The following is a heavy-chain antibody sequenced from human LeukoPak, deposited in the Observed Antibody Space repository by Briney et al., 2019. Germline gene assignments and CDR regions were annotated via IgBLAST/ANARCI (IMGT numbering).Heavy chain of an antibody. V-gene: IGHV3-53*01. D-gene: IGHD5-18*01. CDR3: ARGLARSRYSYGIDY. CDR1: GFTVSSNY. CDR2: IYSGGST. Sequence: GGSLRLSCAASGFTVSSNYMSWVRQAPGKGLEWVSVIYSGGSTYYTDSVKGRFTISRDNSKNTLYLQMNSLRAEDTAVYYCARGLARSRYSYGIDYWGQGTLVTVSS. J-gene: IGHJ4*02.